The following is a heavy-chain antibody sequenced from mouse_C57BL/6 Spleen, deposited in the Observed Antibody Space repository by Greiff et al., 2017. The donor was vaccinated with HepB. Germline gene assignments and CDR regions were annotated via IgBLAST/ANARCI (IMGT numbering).Heavy chain of an antibody. V-gene: IGHV3-6*01. CDR2: ISYDGSN. CDR1: GYSITSGYY. CDR3: ARADWDAWFAY. J-gene: IGHJ3*01. Sequence: DVKLQESGPGLVKPSQSLSLTCSVTGYSITSGYYWNWIRQFPGNKLEWMGYISYDGSNNYNPSLKNRISITRDTSKNQFFLKLNSVTTEDTATYYCARADWDAWFAYWGQGTLVTVSA. D-gene: IGHD4-1*01.